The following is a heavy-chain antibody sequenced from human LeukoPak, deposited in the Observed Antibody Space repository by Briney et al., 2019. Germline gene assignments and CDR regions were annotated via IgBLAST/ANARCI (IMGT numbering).Heavy chain of an antibody. J-gene: IGHJ4*02. CDR1: GGSISSYY. D-gene: IGHD3-9*01. V-gene: IGHV4-4*07. Sequence: PSETLSLTCTVSGGSISSYYWSWIRQPAGKGLEWIGRIYISGSTNYNPSLKSRVTISVKTSKNQFSLKLRSVTAADTAVYYCARVTGYTIEDYFDYWGQGTLVTVSS. CDR2: IYISGST. CDR3: ARVTGYTIEDYFDY.